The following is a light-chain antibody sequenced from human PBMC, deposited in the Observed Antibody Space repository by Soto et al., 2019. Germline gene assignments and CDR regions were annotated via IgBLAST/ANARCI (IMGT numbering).Light chain of an antibody. CDR2: GAS. CDR1: QSVSSTY. Sequence: TQSPATLSVSPGERATLSCRASQSVSSTYLAWYQQKPGQAPRLLIFGASSRATGIPDRFSGSGSGTDFTLTISRLEPEDFAVYYCQQYGSSPPTWTFGQGTKVDIK. V-gene: IGKV3-20*01. J-gene: IGKJ1*01. CDR3: QQYGSSPPTWT.